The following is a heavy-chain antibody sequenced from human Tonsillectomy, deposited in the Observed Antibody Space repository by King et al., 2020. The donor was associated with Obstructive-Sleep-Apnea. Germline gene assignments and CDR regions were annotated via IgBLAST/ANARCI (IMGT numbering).Heavy chain of an antibody. Sequence: QLVQSGAEVKKPGASVKVSCKASGYTFTGYYMHWVRQAPGQGLELMGWINPNSGVTNYAHKCQGRVTMTRDTSISTAYMELSRLRSDDTAVYYCARDREPAAMYYFDYWGQGTLVTVSS. CDR2: INPNSGVT. V-gene: IGHV1-2*02. J-gene: IGHJ4*02. D-gene: IGHD2-2*01. CDR3: ARDREPAAMYYFDY. CDR1: GYTFTGYY.